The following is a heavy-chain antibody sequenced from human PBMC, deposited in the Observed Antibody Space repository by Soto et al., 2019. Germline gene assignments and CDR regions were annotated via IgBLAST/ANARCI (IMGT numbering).Heavy chain of an antibody. CDR1: GYTFTSYG. CDR3: ARDHLQGVTMVRGPDGVDY. V-gene: IGHV1-18*01. Sequence: QVQLVQSGAEVKKPGASVKVSCKASGYTFTSYGISWVRQAPGQGLEWMGWISAYNGNTNYAQELQGRVTMTTDTSTSTAYMELRSLRSDDTAVYYCARDHLQGVTMVRGPDGVDYWGQGTLVTVSS. D-gene: IGHD3-10*01. J-gene: IGHJ4*02. CDR2: ISAYNGNT.